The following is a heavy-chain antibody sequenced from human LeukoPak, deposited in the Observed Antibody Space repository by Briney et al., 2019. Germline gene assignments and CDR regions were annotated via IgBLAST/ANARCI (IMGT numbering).Heavy chain of an antibody. Sequence: SEPLSLTCTVSGDSITNSNFYWGWIRQPPGKGLEWIGSIFHSGSTNYNPSLKSRVTISVDTSKNQFYLRVRSVTAAETALYYCAGRGIVTGYFDFWGRGTLVTVSS. V-gene: IGHV4-39*01. CDR3: AGRGIVTGYFDF. CDR2: IFHSGST. D-gene: IGHD3-9*01. CDR1: GDSITNSNFY. J-gene: IGHJ4*02.